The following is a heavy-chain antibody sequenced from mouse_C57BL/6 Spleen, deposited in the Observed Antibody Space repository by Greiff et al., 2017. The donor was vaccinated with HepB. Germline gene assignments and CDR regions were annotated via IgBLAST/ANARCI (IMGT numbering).Heavy chain of an antibody. CDR3: ARSGSTYFDY. J-gene: IGHJ2*01. CDR2: IDPSDSYT. CDR1: GYTFTSYW. V-gene: IGHV1-69*01. D-gene: IGHD1-1*01. Sequence: VQLQPPGAELVMPGASVKLSCKASGYTFTSYWMHWVKQRPGQGLEWIGEIDPSDSYTNYNQKFKGKSTLTVDKSSSTAYMQLSSLTSEDSAVYYCARSGSTYFDYWGQGTTLTVSS.